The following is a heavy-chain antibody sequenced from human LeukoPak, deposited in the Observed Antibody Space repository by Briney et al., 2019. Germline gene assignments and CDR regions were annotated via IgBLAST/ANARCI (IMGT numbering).Heavy chain of an antibody. CDR1: GYTFTGYY. J-gene: IGHJ4*02. Sequence: ASVKVSCKASGYTFTGYYMHWVRQAPGQGLEWMGWINPNTGGTNYAQNFQGRVTMTRDTSISTAYMELSRLRSDDTAVYYCARDFYDAGFFDYWGQGTLVTVSS. CDR3: ARDFYDAGFFDY. CDR2: INPNTGGT. D-gene: IGHD2/OR15-2a*01. V-gene: IGHV1-2*02.